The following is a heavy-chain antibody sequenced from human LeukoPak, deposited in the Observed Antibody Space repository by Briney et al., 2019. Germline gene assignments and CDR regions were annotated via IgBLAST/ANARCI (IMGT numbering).Heavy chain of an antibody. CDR2: IYQSRST. D-gene: IGHD6-13*01. J-gene: IGHJ5*02. V-gene: IGHV4-4*02. Sequence: SETLSLTCAVSGASISSHNWWWSWVGQPPGKALAWLEEIYQSRSTNYNPSLKSRVTMSVDKSKNQFSLNLSSVTAPDTAVYYCASAEPRGIIWYPSWGQGTLVTVSS. CDR1: GASISSHNW. CDR3: ASAEPRGIIWYPS.